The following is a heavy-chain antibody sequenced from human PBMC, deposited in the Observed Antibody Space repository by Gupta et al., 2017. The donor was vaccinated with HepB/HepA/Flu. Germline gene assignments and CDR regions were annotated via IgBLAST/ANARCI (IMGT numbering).Heavy chain of an antibody. CDR3: VKASTAGRRGAYDY. V-gene: IGHV3-9*01. CDR2: IGWNSEYI. D-gene: IGHD6-19*01. CDR1: GFTFTYYA. Sequence: EVQLVESGGGLVKPGGSLRLSCSASGFTFTYYAMYWVRQAPGKGLEWVSGIGWNSEYIGYADSVRGRFTISRDNAKNSLYLHINSLRVEDTAFYYCVKASTAGRRGAYDYWGQGTLVTVS. J-gene: IGHJ4*02.